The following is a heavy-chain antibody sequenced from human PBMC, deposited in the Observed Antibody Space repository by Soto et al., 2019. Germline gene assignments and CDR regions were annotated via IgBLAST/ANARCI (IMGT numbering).Heavy chain of an antibody. D-gene: IGHD6-6*01. J-gene: IGHJ4*02. Sequence: ELKLLEIGGGLVQPGGSLRLSCAASEFTFSTYAMTWVRQAPGRGLQWVATISDSGDITYYADSVKGRFTISRDNSRNTLYLQMNDLRAEDTALYYCANPWVRSIRDRPPRFDYWGRGTLVTVSS. CDR2: ISDSGDIT. CDR1: EFTFSTYA. V-gene: IGHV3-23*01. CDR3: ANPWVRSIRDRPPRFDY.